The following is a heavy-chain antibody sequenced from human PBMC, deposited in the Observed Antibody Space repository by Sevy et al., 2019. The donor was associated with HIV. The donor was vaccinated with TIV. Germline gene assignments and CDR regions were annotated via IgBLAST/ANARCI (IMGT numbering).Heavy chain of an antibody. J-gene: IGHJ3*02. CDR3: AKDWGPYYYDSSGYYPFAFDI. Sequence: EGSLRLSCAASGFTFSSYGMHWVRQAPGKVLEWVALIAYDGSNKYYADSVKDRFTISRDNSKNTLYLQMNSLRADDTALYSCAKDWGPYYYDSSGYYPFAFDIWGQGTMVTVSS. V-gene: IGHV3-30*18. CDR2: IAYDGSNK. D-gene: IGHD3-22*01. CDR1: GFTFSSYG.